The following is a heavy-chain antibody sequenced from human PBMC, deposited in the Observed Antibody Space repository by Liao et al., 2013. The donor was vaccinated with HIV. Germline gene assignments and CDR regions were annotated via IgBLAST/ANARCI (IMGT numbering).Heavy chain of an antibody. J-gene: IGHJ2*01. D-gene: IGHD6-13*01. V-gene: IGHV4-4*07. CDR3: AREGRSSWYDQGWYFDL. Sequence: QVQLQESGPGLVKPSETLSLTCTVSGGSISSYYWSWIRQPAGKGLEWIGRIYTSGTTNYNPSLESRVTKSVDTAKNQFSLKLSSVTAADTAVYYCAREGRSSWYDQGWYFDLWAVAPWSPSPQ. CDR1: GGSISSYY. CDR2: IYTSGTT.